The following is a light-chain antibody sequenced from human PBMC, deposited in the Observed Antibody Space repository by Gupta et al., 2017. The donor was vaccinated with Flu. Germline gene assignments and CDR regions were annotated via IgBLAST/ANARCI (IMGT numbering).Light chain of an antibody. V-gene: IGKV4-1*01. CDR2: WAS. CDR1: QSVLYSSNNKNY. CDR3: QQYYSTPRT. J-gene: IGKJ1*01. Sequence: DIVMTQSPDSLAVSLGERATINCKSSQSVLYSSNNKNYLAWYQQKPGQPPKLLIYWASTRESGVPDRCSGSGSGKDFTLTISSLQAEDVAVDYCQQYYSTPRTFGQGTKVEIK.